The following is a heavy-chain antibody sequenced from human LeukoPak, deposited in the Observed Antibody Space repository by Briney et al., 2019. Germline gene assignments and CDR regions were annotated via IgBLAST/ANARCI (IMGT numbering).Heavy chain of an antibody. J-gene: IGHJ6*03. D-gene: IGHD6-19*01. V-gene: IGHV1-69*13. CDR2: IIPIFGTA. CDR3: ASSGWAEEGNYYYYYYMDV. CDR1: GGTFSSYA. Sequence: SVKVSCKASGGTFSSYAISWVRQAPGQGLEWMGGIIPIFGTANYAQKFQGRVTITADESTSTAYMELSSLRSEDTAVYYCASSGWAEEGNYYYYYYMDVWGKGTTVTISS.